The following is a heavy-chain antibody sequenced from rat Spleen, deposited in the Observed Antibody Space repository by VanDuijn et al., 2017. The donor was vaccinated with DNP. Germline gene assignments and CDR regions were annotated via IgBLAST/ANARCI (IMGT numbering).Heavy chain of an antibody. CDR1: GFSLTSYH. D-gene: IGHD1-5*01. V-gene: IGHV2-63*01. CDR2: MWYDGDT. CDR3: TRDLGYRYNYDYVMDA. Sequence: QVQLKESGPGLVQPSQTLSLTCTVSGFSLTSYHVTWVRQPSGKGPEWMGRMWYDGDTAYNSALKSRLSISRDTSKNQVFLKMNSLQTDDTGTYYCTRDLGYRYNYDYVMDAWGQGASVTVSS. J-gene: IGHJ4*01.